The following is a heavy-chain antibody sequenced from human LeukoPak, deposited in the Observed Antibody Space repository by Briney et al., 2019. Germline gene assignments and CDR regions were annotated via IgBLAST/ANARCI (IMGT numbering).Heavy chain of an antibody. J-gene: IGHJ4*02. CDR2: ISAYNGNT. V-gene: IGHV1-18*01. CDR1: GYIFTSYG. CDR3: ARDYGITIFGVVTGPDY. Sequence: GASVKVSCKASGYIFTSYGISWVRQAPGQGLEWMGWISAYNGNTNYAQKLQGRVTMTTDTSTSTAYMELRSLRSDDTAVYYCARDYGITIFGVVTGPDYWGQGTLVTVSS. D-gene: IGHD3-3*01.